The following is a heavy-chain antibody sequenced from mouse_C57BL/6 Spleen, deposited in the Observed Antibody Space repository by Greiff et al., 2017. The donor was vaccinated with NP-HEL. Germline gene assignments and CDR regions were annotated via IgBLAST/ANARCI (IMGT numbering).Heavy chain of an antibody. CDR1: GYTFTSYW. D-gene: IGHD3-3*01. CDR2: INPNSGST. Sequence: QVQLKQPGAELVKPGASVKLSCTASGYTFTSYWMHWVKQRPGQGLEWIGMINPNSGSTNYNEKFKSKATLTVDKSSSTAYMQLSSLTSEDSAVYYCGGTALVFAYWGQGTLVTVSA. V-gene: IGHV1-64*01. J-gene: IGHJ3*01. CDR3: GGTALVFAY.